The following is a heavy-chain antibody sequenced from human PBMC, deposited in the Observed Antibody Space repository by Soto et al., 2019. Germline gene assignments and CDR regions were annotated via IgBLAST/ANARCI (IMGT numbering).Heavy chain of an antibody. Sequence: QVQLQQWGAGLLKPSETLSLTCAVYGGSFSGYYWSWIRQPPGKGLEWIGEINHSGSTNYNPSLKRRVTLSVDTSKNQFSLKLSSVTAADTAVYYCARVKDSSGYYADTWGQGTLVTVSS. V-gene: IGHV4-34*01. CDR1: GGSFSGYY. D-gene: IGHD3-22*01. J-gene: IGHJ5*02. CDR3: ARVKDSSGYYADT. CDR2: INHSGST.